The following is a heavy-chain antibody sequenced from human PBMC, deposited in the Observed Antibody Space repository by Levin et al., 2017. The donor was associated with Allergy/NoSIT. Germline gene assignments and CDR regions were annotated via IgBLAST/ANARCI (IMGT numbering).Heavy chain of an antibody. CDR3: ARGGSGRTGNYYMDV. J-gene: IGHJ6*03. Sequence: PGGSLRLSCAASGFTFSSYDMHWVRQATGKGLEWVSAIGTAGDTYYPGSVKGRFTISRENAKNSLYLQMNSLRAGDTAVYYCARGGSGRTGNYYMDVWGKGTTVTVSS. CDR2: IGTAGDT. V-gene: IGHV3-13*01. D-gene: IGHD6-19*01. CDR1: GFTFSSYD.